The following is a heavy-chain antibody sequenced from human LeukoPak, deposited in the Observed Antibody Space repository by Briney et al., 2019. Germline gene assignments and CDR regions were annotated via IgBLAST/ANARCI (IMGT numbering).Heavy chain of an antibody. V-gene: IGHV4-34*01. J-gene: IGHJ1*01. D-gene: IGHD3-22*01. Sequence: NPSETLSLTCAVYGGSFSSYYWTWIRQPPGKGLEWIGEINHSGSTDYNPSLKSRVTISVDTSKNQFSLKLSSVTAADTAAYYCAYSSGYQQHWGQGTLVTVSS. CDR2: INHSGST. CDR1: GGSFSSYY. CDR3: AYSSGYQQH.